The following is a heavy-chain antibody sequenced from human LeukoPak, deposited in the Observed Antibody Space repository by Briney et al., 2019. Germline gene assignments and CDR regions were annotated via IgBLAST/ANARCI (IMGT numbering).Heavy chain of an antibody. V-gene: IGHV3-48*03. CDR1: GFTFETYH. CDR3: ARKRLADLGDDTSFGGTPFDS. J-gene: IGHJ4*02. CDR2: ITSGGGVI. D-gene: IGHD3-16*01. Sequence: GRSLRLSCVAFGFTFETYHMNWVRQAPGKGLEWLSGITSGGGVIYYADSVKGRFTISRDDATNSVFLQMSGLTVADTAVYYCARKRLADLGDDTSFGGTPFDSWGQGTLVIVSS.